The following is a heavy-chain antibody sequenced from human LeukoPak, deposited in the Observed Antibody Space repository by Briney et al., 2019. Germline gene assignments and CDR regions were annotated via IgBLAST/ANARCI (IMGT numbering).Heavy chain of an antibody. D-gene: IGHD5-18*01. V-gene: IGHV1-2*02. CDR3: ARDTAMAFYYMDV. Sequence: ASVKVSCKASGYTFTGYYMHWVRQAPGQGLEWMGWINPNSGGTNYAQKFQGRVTMTRDTSTSTAYMELSRLRSDDTAVYYCARDTAMAFYYMDVWGKGTTVTVSS. CDR2: INPNSGGT. J-gene: IGHJ6*03. CDR1: GYTFTGYY.